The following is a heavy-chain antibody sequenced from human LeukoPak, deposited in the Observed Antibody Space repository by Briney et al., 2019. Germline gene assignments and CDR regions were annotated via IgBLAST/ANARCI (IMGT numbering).Heavy chain of an antibody. CDR3: ARAIYSGYDFDY. Sequence: SETLSLTCTVSGGSISSSSYYWGWIRQPPGKGLEWIGSIYYSGSTYYNPSLKSRVTISVDTSKNQFSLKLSSVTAADTAVYYCARAIYSGYDFDYWGQGTLVTVSS. V-gene: IGHV4-39*07. CDR2: IYYSGST. D-gene: IGHD5-12*01. J-gene: IGHJ4*02. CDR1: GGSISSSSYY.